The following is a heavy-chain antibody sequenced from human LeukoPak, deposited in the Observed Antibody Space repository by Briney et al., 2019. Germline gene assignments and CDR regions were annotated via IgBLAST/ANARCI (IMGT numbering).Heavy chain of an antibody. Sequence: PSETLSLTCAVYGGSFSGYYWSWIRQPPGKGLEWIGEINHSGSTNYNPSLKSRVTISVDTSKNQFSLKLSSVTDADTAVYYCARGLSSTTVTSNYFDYWGQGTLVTVSS. D-gene: IGHD4-17*01. CDR1: GGSFSGYY. CDR2: INHSGST. CDR3: ARGLSSTTVTSNYFDY. J-gene: IGHJ4*02. V-gene: IGHV4-34*01.